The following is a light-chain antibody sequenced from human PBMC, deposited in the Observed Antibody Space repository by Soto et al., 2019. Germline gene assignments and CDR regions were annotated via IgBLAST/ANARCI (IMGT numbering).Light chain of an antibody. J-gene: IGKJ2*01. V-gene: IGKV3-15*01. CDR1: QSVSSN. CDR2: GAS. Sequence: EIGMTQSPATLSVSPGERATLSCRASQSVSSNLAWYQQKPGQAPRLLIYGASTRATGIPARFSGSGSGTEFTLTITTLEPEDSAVYFCQQYASSPYTFGQGTKVDNK. CDR3: QQYASSPYT.